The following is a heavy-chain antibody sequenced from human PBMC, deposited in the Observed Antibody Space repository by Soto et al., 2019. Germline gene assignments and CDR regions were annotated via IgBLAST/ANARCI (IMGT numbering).Heavy chain of an antibody. CDR2: ISYDGRNN. Sequence: GGSLRLSCAASGFTFSSYAVHWVRQAPGKGLEWVAVISYDGRNNYYADSVKRRFTISRDNSQNTLYLQMNSLRTEDTAVYYCARVDRNNFYGSGAPDYWGQGTLVTVSS. CDR3: ARVDRNNFYGSGAPDY. J-gene: IGHJ4*02. D-gene: IGHD3-10*01. CDR1: GFTFSSYA. V-gene: IGHV3-30*04.